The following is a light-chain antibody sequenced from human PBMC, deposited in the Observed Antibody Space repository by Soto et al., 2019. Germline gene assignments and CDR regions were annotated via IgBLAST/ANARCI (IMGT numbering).Light chain of an antibody. J-gene: IGLJ1*01. CDR3: CLYVGATTYV. Sequence: QPVVSQPASVSQSPGQSITISCTGASGYVGTYSLVSWYQQHPGKAPKVVIYEGHKRPSGVPDRFSGSTSVNTASLTISGLQTDDEADYYCCLYVGATTYVFGTGAKVTVL. CDR2: EGH. V-gene: IGLV2-23*01. CDR1: SGYVGTYSL.